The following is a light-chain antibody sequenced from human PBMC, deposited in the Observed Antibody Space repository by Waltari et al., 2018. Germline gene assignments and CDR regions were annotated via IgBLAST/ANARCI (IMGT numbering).Light chain of an antibody. Sequence: IQMTQSPSSLSASVGYTVTLTCRASQSSSTYLHWYQQQKPGKAPKLVISAASHLETGVPSRFSGGGSGTDFTLTISSLQPEDFATYFCQQTYSLPLTFGGGTTMEIK. CDR2: AAS. J-gene: IGKJ4*01. V-gene: IGKV1-39*01. CDR1: QSSSTY. CDR3: QQTYSLPLT.